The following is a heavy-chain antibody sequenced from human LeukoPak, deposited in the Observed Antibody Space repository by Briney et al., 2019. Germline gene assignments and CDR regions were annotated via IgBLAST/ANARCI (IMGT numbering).Heavy chain of an antibody. CDR1: GGSFSAYY. Sequence: SETLSLTCAVYGGSFSAYYWNWIRQTPGKGLEWIGEINQSGRTKYNPSLKSRVTISGDTSKHQFSLKLSSVTAADTAVYYCARLRATTYYYDSSGYYPTRYFDYWGQGTLVTVSS. CDR3: ARLRATTYYYDSSGYYPTRYFDY. CDR2: INQSGRT. J-gene: IGHJ4*02. V-gene: IGHV4-34*01. D-gene: IGHD3-22*01.